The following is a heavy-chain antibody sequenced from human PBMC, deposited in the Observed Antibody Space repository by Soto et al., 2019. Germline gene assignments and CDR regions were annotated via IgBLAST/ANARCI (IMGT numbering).Heavy chain of an antibody. CDR2: IYYSGST. CDR3: ARHRDEYSSSSFDY. V-gene: IGHV4-39*01. Sequence: SETLSLTCTVSGGSISSSSYYWGWIRQPPGKGLEWIGSIYYSGSTYYNPSLKSRVTISVDTSKNQFSLKLSSVTAADTAVYYCARHRDEYSSSSFDYWGQGTLVTVSS. D-gene: IGHD6-6*01. J-gene: IGHJ4*02. CDR1: GGSISSSSYY.